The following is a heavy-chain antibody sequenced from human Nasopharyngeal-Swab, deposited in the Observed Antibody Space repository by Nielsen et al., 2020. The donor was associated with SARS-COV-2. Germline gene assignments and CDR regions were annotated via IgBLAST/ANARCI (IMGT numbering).Heavy chain of an antibody. CDR1: GGSISSSSYY. J-gene: IGHJ5*02. D-gene: IGHD6-13*01. CDR3: ARTYSSSWYEDWFDP. Sequence: SETLSLTCTVSGGSISSSSYYWGWIRQPPGKGLEWIGSIYYSGSTYYNPSLKSRVTISVDTSQNQFSMKMSSVTAADTAVYYCARTYSSSWYEDWFDPWGQGTLVTVSS. CDR2: IYYSGST. V-gene: IGHV4-39*01.